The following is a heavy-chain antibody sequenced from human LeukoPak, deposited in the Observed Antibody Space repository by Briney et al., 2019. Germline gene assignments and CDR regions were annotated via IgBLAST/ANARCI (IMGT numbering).Heavy chain of an antibody. J-gene: IGHJ4*02. Sequence: SETLSLTCTVSGGSISNYYWSWIRQPPGKGLEWIGYIYYSGSTNYNPSLKSRVTISVDTSKNQFSLKLSSVTAADTAVYYCAREPLIHCSGGSCYSGGFDYWGQGTLVTVSS. D-gene: IGHD2-15*01. CDR2: IYYSGST. V-gene: IGHV4-59*01. CDR3: AREPLIHCSGGSCYSGGFDY. CDR1: GGSISNYY.